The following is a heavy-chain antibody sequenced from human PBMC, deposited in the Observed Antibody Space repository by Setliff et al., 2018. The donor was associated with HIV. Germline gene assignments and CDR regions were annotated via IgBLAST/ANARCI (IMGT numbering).Heavy chain of an antibody. Sequence: SETLSLTCTVSGASISSHNYYWGWIRQSPGKGLEWIGNIHFSGTTYYNPSLKSRVTMFVATSKQQFFLSLASVTAADTAVYYCARGGGTSSPIDYHYYIDVWGKGTTVTVSS. J-gene: IGHJ6*03. V-gene: IGHV4-39*01. CDR3: ARGGGTSSPIDYHYYIDV. D-gene: IGHD6-6*01. CDR1: GASISSHNYY. CDR2: IHFSGTT.